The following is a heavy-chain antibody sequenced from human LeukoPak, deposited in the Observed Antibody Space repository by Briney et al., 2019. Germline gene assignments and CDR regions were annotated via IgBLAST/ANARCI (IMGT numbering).Heavy chain of an antibody. V-gene: IGHV3-74*01. CDR3: ARGGWYAYFLDY. CDR1: GFTFITYW. J-gene: IGHJ4*02. Sequence: GGSLRLSCAASGFTFITYWMHWVRQAPGKGLVWVSRIKSDGSSTSYAESVKGRFTISRDNAKNTVYVHMNSLRDEDTAVYYCARGGWYAYFLDYWGQGTLVTVSS. D-gene: IGHD2-2*01. CDR2: IKSDGSST.